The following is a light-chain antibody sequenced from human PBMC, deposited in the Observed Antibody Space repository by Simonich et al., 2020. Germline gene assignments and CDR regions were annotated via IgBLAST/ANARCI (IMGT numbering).Light chain of an antibody. V-gene: IGLV1-40*01. Sequence: QSVLTQPPSVSGAPGQRVTISCTGSSPNIGAGYDVHWYQQLPGTAPKLLIYGHSNRTIGVPDRFSGSKSGTSASLAIDGLQAEDEADYYRQSYDSSHVVFGGGTKLTVL. CDR1: SPNIGAGYD. J-gene: IGLJ2*01. CDR2: GHS. CDR3: QSYDSSHVV.